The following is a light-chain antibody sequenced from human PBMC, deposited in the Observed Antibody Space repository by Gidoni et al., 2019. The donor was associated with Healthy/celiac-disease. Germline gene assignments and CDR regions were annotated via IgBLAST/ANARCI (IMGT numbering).Light chain of an antibody. CDR3: QSYDSSLSGSV. V-gene: IGLV1-40*01. Sequence: VLTQPPSVSGAPGQRVTISCTGSSSNIGAGYDVHWYQQLPGTAPKLLIYGNSNRPSGVPDRFSGSKSGTSASLAITGLQAEDEADYYCQSYDSSLSGSVFGGGTKLTVL. CDR1: SSNIGAGYD. CDR2: GNS. J-gene: IGLJ3*02.